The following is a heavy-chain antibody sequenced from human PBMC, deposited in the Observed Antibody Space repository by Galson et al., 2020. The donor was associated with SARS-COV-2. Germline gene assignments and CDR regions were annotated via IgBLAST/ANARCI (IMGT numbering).Heavy chain of an antibody. Sequence: GGSLRLSCAASGFTFSSYAMHWVRQAPGKGLEWVAVISYDGSNKYYADSVKGRFTISRDNSKNTLYLQMNSLRAEDTAVYYCARDSGSYLDLWGQGTLVTVSS. CDR3: ARDSGSYLDL. D-gene: IGHD1-26*01. V-gene: IGHV3-30-3*01. CDR1: GFTFSSYA. CDR2: ISYDGSNK. J-gene: IGHJ5*02.